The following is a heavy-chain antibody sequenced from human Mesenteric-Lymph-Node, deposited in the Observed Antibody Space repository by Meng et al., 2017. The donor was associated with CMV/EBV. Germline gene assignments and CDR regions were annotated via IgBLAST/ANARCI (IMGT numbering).Heavy chain of an antibody. D-gene: IGHD5-12*01. CDR1: GYTFTGYY. J-gene: IGHJ4*02. CDR3: ARGMATGN. V-gene: IGHV1-2*02. CDR2: INPNSGGT. Sequence: ASVKVSCKASGYTFTGYYMHWVRQAPGQGLEWMGWINPNSGGTNYAQKFQGRVTMTRDTSISTVYLDLSGLKSDDTAVYYCARGMATGNWGQGTLVTVSS.